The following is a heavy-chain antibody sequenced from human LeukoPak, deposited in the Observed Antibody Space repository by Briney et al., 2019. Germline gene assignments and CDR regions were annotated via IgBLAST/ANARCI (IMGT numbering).Heavy chain of an antibody. D-gene: IGHD3-22*01. Sequence: SETLSLTCAVYGGSFSGYYWSWIRQPPGKGLEWIGEINHSGSTNYNPSLKSRVTISVDTSKNQFSLKLSSVTAADTAVYYCARVRRSSGYQKPFDYWGQGTLVTVSS. CDR1: GGSFSGYY. V-gene: IGHV4-34*01. CDR3: ARVRRSSGYQKPFDY. J-gene: IGHJ4*02. CDR2: INHSGST.